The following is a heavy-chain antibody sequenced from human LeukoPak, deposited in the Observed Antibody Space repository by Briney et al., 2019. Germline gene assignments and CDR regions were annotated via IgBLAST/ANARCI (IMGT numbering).Heavy chain of an antibody. CDR1: GYTFTSDY. D-gene: IGHD3-10*01. V-gene: IGHV1-46*01. CDR3: ARGEVRGVPTDY. Sequence: GASVKVSCKASGYTFTSDYMNWVRQAPGQGLEWMGIVHSSGGVIKYAQEFQDRLTVTRDTSTSTIYMELSSLRSDDTAVYYCARGEVRGVPTDYWGQGTLVTVSS. J-gene: IGHJ4*02. CDR2: VHSSGGVI.